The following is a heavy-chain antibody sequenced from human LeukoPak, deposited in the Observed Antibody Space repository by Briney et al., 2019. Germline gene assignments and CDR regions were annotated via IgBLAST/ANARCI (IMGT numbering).Heavy chain of an antibody. Sequence: SETLSLTCTVSGGSISNGDHYWSWIRQHPGKGLEWIGEINHSGSTNYNPYLKSRVTISVDTSKNQFSLKLSSVTAADTAVYYCASRYSSAAGTRYYGMDVWGQGTTVTVSS. CDR3: ASRYSSAAGTRYYGMDV. D-gene: IGHD6-13*01. CDR2: INHSGST. V-gene: IGHV4-31*03. CDR1: GGSISNGDHY. J-gene: IGHJ6*02.